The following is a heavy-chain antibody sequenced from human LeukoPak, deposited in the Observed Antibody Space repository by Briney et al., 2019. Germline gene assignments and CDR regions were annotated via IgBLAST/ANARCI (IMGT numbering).Heavy chain of an antibody. CDR3: ATDSQSPGVSLNYYYGMDV. V-gene: IGHV1-24*01. D-gene: IGHD3-16*02. CDR2: FDPEDGET. J-gene: IGHJ6*02. Sequence: ASVKVSCKVSGYTLTELSMHWVRQAPGKGLEWMGGFDPEDGETIYAQKFQGRVTMTEDTSTDTAYMELSSLRSEDTAVYYCATDSQSPGVSLNYYYGMDVWGQGTTATVSS. CDR1: GYTLTELS.